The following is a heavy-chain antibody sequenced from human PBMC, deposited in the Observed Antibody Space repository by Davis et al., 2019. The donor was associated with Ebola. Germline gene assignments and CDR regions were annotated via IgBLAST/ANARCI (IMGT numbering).Heavy chain of an antibody. CDR3: ASLVVVVAARNWFDP. Sequence: GESLKISCAASGFTFSDYYMSWIRQAPGKGLEWVSYIRSSGSTIYYADSVKGRFTISRDNAKNSLYLQMNSPRAEDTAVYYCASLVVVVAARNWFDPWGQGTLVTVSS. CDR2: IRSSGSTI. D-gene: IGHD2-15*01. J-gene: IGHJ5*02. CDR1: GFTFSDYY. V-gene: IGHV3-11*01.